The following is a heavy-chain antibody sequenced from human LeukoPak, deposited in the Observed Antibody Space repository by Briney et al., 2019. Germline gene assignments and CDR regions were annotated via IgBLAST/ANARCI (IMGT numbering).Heavy chain of an antibody. Sequence: PGGSLRLSCAASGFIFNKYWMHWVRQAPGKGLVWVSRIDSDGSSRNYADSVKGRSSISRDNAKNTLYLQMNSLRAEDTAVYYCASASSHRIAAGGDYWGQGTLVTVSS. D-gene: IGHD6-13*01. CDR1: GFIFNKYW. CDR3: ASASSHRIAAGGDY. CDR2: IDSDGSSR. J-gene: IGHJ4*02. V-gene: IGHV3-74*01.